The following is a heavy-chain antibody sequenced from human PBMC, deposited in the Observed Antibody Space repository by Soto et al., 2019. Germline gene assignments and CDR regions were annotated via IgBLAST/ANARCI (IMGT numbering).Heavy chain of an antibody. CDR3: ARGRRFDP. Sequence: SETLSLTCTVSGASITTAYYWTWVRQHPVKGLEWIGHIYYTGSTYYNPSLKSRLNISLDTSKNQFSLQLESVTAADTAIYFCARGRRFDPWGQGTLGTVS. CDR1: GASITTAYY. J-gene: IGHJ5*02. V-gene: IGHV4-31*03. CDR2: IYYTGST.